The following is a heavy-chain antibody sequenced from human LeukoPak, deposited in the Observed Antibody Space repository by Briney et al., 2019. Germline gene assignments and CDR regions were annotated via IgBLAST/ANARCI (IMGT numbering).Heavy chain of an antibody. CDR2: ISGSGGST. V-gene: IGHV3-23*01. D-gene: IGHD6-6*01. Sequence: GASLRLSCAASGFTFSSYAMSWVRQAPGKGLEWVSAISGSGGSTYYADSVKGRFTISRDNSKNTLYLQMNSLRAEDTAVYYCAKSSRRNSSSPYGMDVWGQGTTVTVSS. J-gene: IGHJ6*02. CDR3: AKSSRRNSSSPYGMDV. CDR1: GFTFSSYA.